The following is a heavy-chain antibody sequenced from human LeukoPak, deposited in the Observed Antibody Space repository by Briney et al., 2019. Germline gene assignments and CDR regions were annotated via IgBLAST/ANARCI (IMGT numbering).Heavy chain of an antibody. CDR2: IYTSGST. Sequence: PSETLSLTCTVSGGSSNNYYWSWIRQSAGKGLEWIGRIYTSGSTNYNPSLKSRVSMSVDTSKNQFSLRLRSVTAADTAVYYCARESRYYYVTSGYTFDYWGQGILVTVSS. CDR3: ARESRYYYVTSGYTFDY. V-gene: IGHV4-4*07. D-gene: IGHD3-22*01. CDR1: GGSSNNYY. J-gene: IGHJ4*02.